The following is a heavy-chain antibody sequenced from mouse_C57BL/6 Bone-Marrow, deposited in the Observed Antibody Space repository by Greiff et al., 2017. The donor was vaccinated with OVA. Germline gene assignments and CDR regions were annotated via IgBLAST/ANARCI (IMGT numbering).Heavy chain of an antibody. D-gene: IGHD1-1*01. CDR1: GFSLSTSGMG. CDR2: IYWDDDK. V-gene: IGHV8-12*01. J-gene: IGHJ3*01. CDR3: ARRGYGSTWFAY. Sequence: QVTLKVCGPGILQSSQTLSLTCSFSGFSLSTSGMGVSWIRQPSGKGLEWLAHIYWDDDKRYNPSLKSRLTISKDTSRNQVFLKITSVDTADTATYYCARRGYGSTWFAYWGQGTLVTVSA.